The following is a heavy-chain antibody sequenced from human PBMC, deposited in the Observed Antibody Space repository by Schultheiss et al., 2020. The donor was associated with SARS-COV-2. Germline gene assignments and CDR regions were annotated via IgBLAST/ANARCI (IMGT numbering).Heavy chain of an antibody. J-gene: IGHJ6*03. CDR1: GFTFSSYS. D-gene: IGHD2-2*02. V-gene: IGHV3-13*01. CDR2: IGTAGDT. Sequence: GESLKISCAASGFTFSSYSMNWVRQAPGKGLEWVSAIGTAGDTYYQGSVKGRFTISRENAKNSLYLQMNSLRAGDTAVYYCARDRGYCSSTSCYTGYYYYMDVWGKGTTVTVSS. CDR3: ARDRGYCSSTSCYTGYYYYMDV.